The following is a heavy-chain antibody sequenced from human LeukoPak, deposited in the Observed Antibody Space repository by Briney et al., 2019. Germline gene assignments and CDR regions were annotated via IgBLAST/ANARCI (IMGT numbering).Heavy chain of an antibody. CDR2: ISRMGFTT. J-gene: IGHJ4*02. V-gene: IGHV3-23*01. Sequence: GGSLRLSCAVSGFTLDNTAMCWVRQAPGKWLEWISGISRMGFTTYYADSVNGRFTISRDTSKNTLYLQMDTLRPEDTALYYCAKEEVPNDYWGQGTLVTVSS. CDR3: AKEEVPNDY. CDR1: GFTLDNTA.